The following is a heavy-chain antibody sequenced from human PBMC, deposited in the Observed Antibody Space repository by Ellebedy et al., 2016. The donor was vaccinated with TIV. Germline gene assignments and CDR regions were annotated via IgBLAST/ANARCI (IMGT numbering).Heavy chain of an antibody. CDR1: GFTFDDHA. J-gene: IGHJ4*02. V-gene: IGHV3-9*01. CDR3: ASTVVVIAARDY. CDR2: INWNSGRI. D-gene: IGHD2-15*01. Sequence: SLKISCAASGFTFDDHAMHWVRQAPGKGLEWVSGINWNSGRIEYADSVKGRFTISRDNAKNSLYLQMNSLRAEDTALYYCASTVVVIAARDYWGQGTLVTVSS.